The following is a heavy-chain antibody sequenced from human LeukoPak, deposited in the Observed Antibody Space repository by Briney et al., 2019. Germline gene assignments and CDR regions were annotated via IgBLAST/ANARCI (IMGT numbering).Heavy chain of an antibody. Sequence: GGTLRLSCAVSGFTFRSYWMSWVRQAPAKGLEWVVNIKEDGSERYYVDSVKGRFTISRDNAKNSLYLQMNSLRAEDTAVYYCASHRDYYDSSGLCAFDYWGQGTLVTVSS. CDR2: IKEDGSER. CDR3: ASHRDYYDSSGLCAFDY. V-gene: IGHV3-7*01. D-gene: IGHD3-22*01. CDR1: GFTFRSYW. J-gene: IGHJ4*02.